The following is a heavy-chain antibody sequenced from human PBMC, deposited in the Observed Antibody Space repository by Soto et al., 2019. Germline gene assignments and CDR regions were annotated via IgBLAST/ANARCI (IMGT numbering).Heavy chain of an antibody. CDR3: GGEVGVTGLHL. CDR1: GGTFKNYG. D-gene: IGHD7-27*01. J-gene: IGHJ5*02. Sequence: QVQLVQSGAEVKKPGSSVRVSCRTSGGTFKNYGFSWVRQAPGQGLEWMGGIIPMYGIANYGQIFQGRITNTADDTTTTAYIDLSSTKSDDTDVYYCGGEVGVTGLHLWGQGTQVTVSS. V-gene: IGHV1-69*12. CDR2: IIPMYGIA.